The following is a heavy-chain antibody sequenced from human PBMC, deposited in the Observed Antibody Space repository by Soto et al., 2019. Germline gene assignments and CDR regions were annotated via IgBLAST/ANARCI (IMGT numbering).Heavy chain of an antibody. CDR1: GGSISSYY. D-gene: IGHD4-17*01. J-gene: IGHJ3*02. CDR2: IYYSGST. CDR3: ARSDYPPGAFDI. V-gene: IGHV4-59*08. Sequence: SETLSLTCTVSGGSISSYYWSWIRQPPGKGLEWIGYIYYSGSTNYNPSLKSRVTISVDTSRNQFSLKLSSVTAADTAVYYCARSDYPPGAFDIWGQGTMVTVSS.